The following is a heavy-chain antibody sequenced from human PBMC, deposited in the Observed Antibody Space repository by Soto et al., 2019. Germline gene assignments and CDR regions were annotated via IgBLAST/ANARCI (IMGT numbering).Heavy chain of an antibody. CDR1: GGTFSSYA. CDR2: SIPIFGTA. Sequence: QVQLVQSGAEVKKPGSSVKVSCKASGGTFSSYAISWVRQAPGQGLEWMGGSIPIFGTANYAQKFQGRVTITADESTSTAYMELSSLRSEDTAVYYCASGRQYYDSSAHYFDYWGQGTLVTVSS. CDR3: ASGRQYYDSSAHYFDY. J-gene: IGHJ4*02. D-gene: IGHD3-22*01. V-gene: IGHV1-69*01.